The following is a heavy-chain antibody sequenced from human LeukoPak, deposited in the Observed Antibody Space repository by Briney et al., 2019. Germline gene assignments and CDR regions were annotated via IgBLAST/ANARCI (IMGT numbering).Heavy chain of an antibody. CDR2: IWYDGSNK. D-gene: IGHD6-13*01. V-gene: IGHV3-33*01. J-gene: IGHJ4*02. CDR1: GFTFSSYG. CDR3: ARDVAAAGNYFDY. Sequence: GGSLRLSCAASGFTFSSYGMHWVRQAPGKGLEWVAVIWYDGSNKYYADSVKGRFTISRDNSKNTLYLQMNSLRAEDTAVYYRARDVAAAGNYFDYWGQGTLVTVSS.